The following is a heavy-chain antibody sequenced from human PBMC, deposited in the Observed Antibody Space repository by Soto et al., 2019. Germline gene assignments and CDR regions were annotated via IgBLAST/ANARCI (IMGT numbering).Heavy chain of an antibody. Sequence: PGGSLRLSCAASGFTFTRFAMSWVRQAPEKGLEWVTGISGSGLSTFYADSVKGRFTISRDNSKNNLYLQMNSLRFDDTAVYYCARGGTPIDYWGQGTLVTVS. CDR3: ARGGTPIDY. CDR2: ISGSGLST. J-gene: IGHJ4*02. CDR1: GFTFTRFA. D-gene: IGHD3-16*01. V-gene: IGHV3-23*01.